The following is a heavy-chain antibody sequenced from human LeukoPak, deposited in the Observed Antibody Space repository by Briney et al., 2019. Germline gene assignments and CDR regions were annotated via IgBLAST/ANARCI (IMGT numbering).Heavy chain of an antibody. CDR3: ARDWRITIFGVAYYYGMDV. Sequence: GGSLRLSYAASGFTFSSYWMSWVRQAPGKGLEWVANIKQDGSEKYYVDSVKGRFTISRDNAKNSLYLQMNSLRAEDTAVYYCARDWRITIFGVAYYYGMDVWGQGTTATVSS. CDR1: GFTFSSYW. V-gene: IGHV3-7*01. J-gene: IGHJ6*02. CDR2: IKQDGSEK. D-gene: IGHD3-3*01.